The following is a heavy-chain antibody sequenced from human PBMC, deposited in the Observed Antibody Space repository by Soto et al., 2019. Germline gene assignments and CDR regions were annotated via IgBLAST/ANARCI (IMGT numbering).Heavy chain of an antibody. Sequence: LRLSCAASGFTFSDYYMSWIRQAPGKGLEWVSYISSSSSYTNYANSVKGRFTISRDNAKNSLYLQMNSLRAEDTAVYYCARILYYDFLDAFDIWGQGTMVTVSS. CDR3: ARILYYDFLDAFDI. J-gene: IGHJ3*02. CDR2: ISSSSSYT. CDR1: GFTFSDYY. V-gene: IGHV3-11*06. D-gene: IGHD3-3*01.